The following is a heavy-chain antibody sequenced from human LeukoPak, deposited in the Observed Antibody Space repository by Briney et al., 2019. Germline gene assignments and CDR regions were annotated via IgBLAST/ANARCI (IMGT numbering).Heavy chain of an antibody. Sequence: SETLSLTCTVSGGSVSGYYWSWIQQPPGKGVEWMGYICYSGSTNYYPSLKSRVTISVDTSENQFSLKLTSVTAADTAVYYCARDREYSSSGLVWFDPWGHGIPVTVS. CDR3: ARDREYSSSGLVWFDP. D-gene: IGHD6-6*01. J-gene: IGHJ5*02. CDR2: ICYSGST. V-gene: IGHV4-59*02. CDR1: GGSVSGYY.